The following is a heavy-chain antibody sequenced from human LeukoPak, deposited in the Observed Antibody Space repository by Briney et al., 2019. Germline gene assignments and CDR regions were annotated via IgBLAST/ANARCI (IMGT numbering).Heavy chain of an antibody. J-gene: IGHJ4*02. Sequence: PGGSLRLSCAASGFTFSSYATSWVRQAPGKGLEWVAVIWYAGSKKYYADSVKGRFTISRDNSKNTLYLQMNTLRAEDTAIYYCARDGYSSAWHHRNLDYWGQGTLVTVSS. D-gene: IGHD6-19*01. V-gene: IGHV3-33*08. CDR3: ARDGYSSAWHHRNLDY. CDR1: GFTFSSYA. CDR2: IWYAGSKK.